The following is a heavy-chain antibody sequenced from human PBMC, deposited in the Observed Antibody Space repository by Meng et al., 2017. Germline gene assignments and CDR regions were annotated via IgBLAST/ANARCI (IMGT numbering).Heavy chain of an antibody. Sequence: EVQWVGSGGGLVQPGGSLRRSCAASGFTFNNYWMHWVRQVPGKGLVWVSRISGDGSITNYADSVKGRFTISRDNAKNTLYLQMNSLRPEDTAVYYCLDEAPRSDYWGQGSLVTVSS. CDR1: GFTFNNYW. CDR2: ISGDGSIT. V-gene: IGHV3-74*01. CDR3: LDEAPRSDY. D-gene: IGHD1-1*01. J-gene: IGHJ4*02.